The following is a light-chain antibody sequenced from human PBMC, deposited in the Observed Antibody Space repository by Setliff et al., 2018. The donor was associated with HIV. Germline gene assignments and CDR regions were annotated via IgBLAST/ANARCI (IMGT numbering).Light chain of an antibody. CDR2: GNS. CDR3: QSYDSSLSGYV. CDR1: RSNIGAGYD. V-gene: IGLV1-40*01. Sequence: QSVLTQPPSVSGAPGQRVTISCTGSRSNIGAGYDVQWYQQLPGTAPKLVMFGNSNRPSGVPDRFSDSKSGTSASLAFSGLQAEDEADYYCQSYDSSLSGYVFGTGTKGTVL. J-gene: IGLJ1*01.